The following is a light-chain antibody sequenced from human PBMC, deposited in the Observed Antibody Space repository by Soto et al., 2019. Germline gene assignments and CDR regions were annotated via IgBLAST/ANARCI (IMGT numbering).Light chain of an antibody. J-gene: IGLJ2*01. CDR1: SSDVGGHNF. V-gene: IGLV2-8*01. CDR2: EVT. CDR3: SAYAGNNNPVI. Sequence: QSVLTQPPSASGSPGQSVTISCTGTSSDVGGHNFVSWYQQHPGKAPKFLIYEVTKRPSGVPDRFSGSKSGITASLTVSGXXXXXXXYXYCSAYAGNNNPVIFGGGTKLTVL.